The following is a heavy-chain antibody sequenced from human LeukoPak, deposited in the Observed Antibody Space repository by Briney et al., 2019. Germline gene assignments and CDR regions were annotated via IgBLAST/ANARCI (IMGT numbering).Heavy chain of an antibody. V-gene: IGHV4-39*07. J-gene: IGHJ2*01. CDR2: VFYNGAT. CDR1: GGSISSSIYY. CDR3: ARSGKTYYDFWSGSRLPDL. D-gene: IGHD3-3*01. Sequence: PSETLSLTCIVSGGSISSSIYYWAWVRQPPGKGLEWIGTVFYNGATQYSPSLRSRVTISVDTSKNQFSLKLSSVTAADTAVYYCARSGKTYYDFWSGSRLPDLWGRGTLVTVSS.